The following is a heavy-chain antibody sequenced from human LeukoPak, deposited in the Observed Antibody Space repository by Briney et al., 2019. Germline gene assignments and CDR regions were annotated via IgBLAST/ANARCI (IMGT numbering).Heavy chain of an antibody. D-gene: IGHD6-13*01. Sequence: SETLSLTCTVSGGSISSSIHYWGWIRQPPGKGLEWIGSIYYSGSTYYNPSLKSRVTISVDTSKNQFSLKLSSVTAADTAVYYCATRWGGQQLPDYFDYWGQGTLVTVSS. J-gene: IGHJ4*02. CDR3: ATRWGGQQLPDYFDY. CDR1: GGSISSSIHY. CDR2: IYYSGST. V-gene: IGHV4-39*01.